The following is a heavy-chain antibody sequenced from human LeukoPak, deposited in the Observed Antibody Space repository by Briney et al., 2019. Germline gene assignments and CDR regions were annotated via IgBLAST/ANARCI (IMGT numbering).Heavy chain of an antibody. D-gene: IGHD2-2*01. V-gene: IGHV4-34*01. CDR1: GGSFSGYN. Sequence: PSETLSLTCAAYGGSFSGYNWSWIRQPPGKGLEWIGEIYENGNTAYNPSLKSRVTMSIDTSKNQFSLKLSSVTAADTAVYYCARWSGYALDWGQGTLVTVSS. CDR2: IYENGNT. J-gene: IGHJ4*02. CDR3: ARWSGYALD.